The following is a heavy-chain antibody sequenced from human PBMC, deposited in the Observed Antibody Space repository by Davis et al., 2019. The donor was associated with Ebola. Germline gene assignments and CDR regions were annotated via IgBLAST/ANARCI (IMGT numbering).Heavy chain of an antibody. CDR3: ARGGGYCSGGSCYPANWFDP. J-gene: IGHJ5*02. Sequence: SVKVSCKASGGTFSTYPISWVRQAPGKGLEWMGGITPIFGTANYAQEFQGRVTITADASASTAFLGVNTLRSEDMAVYYSARGGGYCSGGSCYPANWFDPWGQGTLVTVSS. CDR1: GGTFSTYP. V-gene: IGHV1-69*13. D-gene: IGHD2-15*01. CDR2: ITPIFGTA.